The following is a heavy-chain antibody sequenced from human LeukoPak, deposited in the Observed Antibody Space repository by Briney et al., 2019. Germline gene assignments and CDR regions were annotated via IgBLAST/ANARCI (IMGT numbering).Heavy chain of an antibody. CDR1: GFTFTNYV. CDR2: ISGSGGST. V-gene: IGHV3-23*01. D-gene: IGHD1/OR15-1a*01. J-gene: IGHJ4*02. Sequence: SGGSLRLSCAASGFTFTNYVMTWVRQAPGKGLEWVSAISGSGGSTYYADSVKGRFTVSRDNSKNTVYLQMNSLRAEHTAVYYCARGNWNKLEVFDYWGQGTLVTVSS. CDR3: ARGNWNKLEVFDY.